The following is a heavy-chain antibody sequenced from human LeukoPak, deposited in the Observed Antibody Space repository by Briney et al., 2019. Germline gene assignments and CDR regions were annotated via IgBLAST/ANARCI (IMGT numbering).Heavy chain of an antibody. CDR2: FDPEDGET. Sequence: ASVKVSCKVSGYTLTELSMHWVRQAPGKGLEWMGGFDPEDGETIYAQKFQGRVTMTEDTSTDTAYMELSSLRSEDTAVYYCATVRGYCSSTSCYNVDYYYYMDVWGKGTTVTVSS. CDR1: GYTLTELS. D-gene: IGHD2-2*02. J-gene: IGHJ6*03. CDR3: ATVRGYCSSTSCYNVDYYYYMDV. V-gene: IGHV1-24*01.